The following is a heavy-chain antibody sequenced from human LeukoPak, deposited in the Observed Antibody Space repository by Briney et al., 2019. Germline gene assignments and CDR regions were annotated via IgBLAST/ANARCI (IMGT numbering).Heavy chain of an antibody. CDR1: GGTFSSYA. CDR3: AATSGGYYGMDV. Sequence: SVRVSCKASGGTFSSYAISWVRQAPGQGLEWMGRIIPILGIANYAQKFQGRVTITADKYTSTAYMELSSLRSEDTAVYYCAATSGGYYGMDVWGQGTTVTVSS. J-gene: IGHJ6*02. V-gene: IGHV1-69*04. CDR2: IIPILGIA. D-gene: IGHD3-10*01.